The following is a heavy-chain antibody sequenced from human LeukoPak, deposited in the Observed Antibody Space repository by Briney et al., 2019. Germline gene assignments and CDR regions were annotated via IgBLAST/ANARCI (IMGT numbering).Heavy chain of an antibody. J-gene: IGHJ4*02. D-gene: IGHD1-7*01. CDR1: GLTFRNYA. Sequence: GGSLRLSCAASGLTFRNYAMSWVRQAPEKGLEWVSAISGYGYNTYYADSVQGRFTISRDNSKNTLYLQMNSLRAEDTAVYYCARDAITGTTFDYWGQGILVTVSS. V-gene: IGHV3-23*01. CDR3: ARDAITGTTFDY. CDR2: ISGYGYNT.